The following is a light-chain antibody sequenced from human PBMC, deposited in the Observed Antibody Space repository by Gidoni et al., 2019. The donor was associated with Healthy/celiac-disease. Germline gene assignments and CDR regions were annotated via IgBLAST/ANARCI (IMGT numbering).Light chain of an antibody. J-gene: IGLJ2*01. CDR3: CSYSGSSTLVV. V-gene: IGLV2-23*02. CDR1: SSDVGIYNL. CDR2: EAT. Sequence: QSALTQPASVSGSPGQSITISCTGTSSDVGIYNLVSWYQQHPGKAPKLTIYEATKRPSGVSNRFSGSKSGNTASLTISGLQAEDEADYYCCSYSGSSTLVVFGGGTKLTVL.